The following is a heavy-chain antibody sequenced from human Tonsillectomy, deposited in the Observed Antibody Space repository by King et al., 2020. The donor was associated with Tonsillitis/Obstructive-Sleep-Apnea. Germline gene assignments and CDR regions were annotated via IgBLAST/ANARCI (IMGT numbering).Heavy chain of an antibody. Sequence: VQLVESGGGVVQPGRSLRLSCAASGFTFSSYGMHWVRQAPGKGLEWVAVISYDGSNKYYADSVKGRFTISRDNSKNTLYLQMKSLRDEATAVYYSAKGSIYEYCDEDFDYWGQGTLVTVSS. V-gene: IGHV3-30*18. CDR2: ISYDGSNK. CDR1: GFTFSSYG. J-gene: IGHJ4*02. CDR3: AKGSIYEYCDEDFDY. D-gene: IGHD2/OR15-2a*01.